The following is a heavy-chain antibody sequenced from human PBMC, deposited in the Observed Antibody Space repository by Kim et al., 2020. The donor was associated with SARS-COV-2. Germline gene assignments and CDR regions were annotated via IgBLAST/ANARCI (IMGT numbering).Heavy chain of an antibody. D-gene: IGHD1-1*01. Sequence: ASAKVSCKASGYAFSNYAVQWVRQALGQRLEWIGWLRIGTGSTRYSQRLQGRVTITRDTSASTAFMELKSLTSEDTRAYDCTTAERSDSDFVFRGQGIPV. CDR3: TTAERSDSDFVF. V-gene: IGHV1-3*04. J-gene: IGHJ4*02. CDR2: LRIGTGST. CDR1: GYAFSNYA.